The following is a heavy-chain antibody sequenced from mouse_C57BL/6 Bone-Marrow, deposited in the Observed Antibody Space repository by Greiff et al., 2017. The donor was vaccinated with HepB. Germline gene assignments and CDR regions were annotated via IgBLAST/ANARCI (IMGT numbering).Heavy chain of an antibody. CDR3: ARDTTVNVSYSYAMDY. J-gene: IGHJ4*01. V-gene: IGHV1-55*01. CDR2: IYPGSGST. CDR1: GYTFTSYW. D-gene: IGHD1-1*01. Sequence: VQLQQPGAELVKPGASVKMSCKASGYTFTSYWITWVKQRPGQGLEWIGDIYPGSGSTNYNEKFKSKATLTVDTSSSTAYMQLSSLTSEDSAVYCCARDTTVNVSYSYAMDYWGQGTSVTVSS.